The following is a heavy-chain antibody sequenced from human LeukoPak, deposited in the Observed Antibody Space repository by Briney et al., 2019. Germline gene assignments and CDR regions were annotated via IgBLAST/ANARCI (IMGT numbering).Heavy chain of an antibody. CDR1: GFIFSDYG. CDR2: VSSSSRYI. J-gene: IGHJ4*02. V-gene: IGHV3-21*01. Sequence: GGSLRLSCAASGFIFSDYGMNWVRQAPGKGLEWVASVSSSSRYIYYAESLKGRFTISRDNAKNSLYLQMNSLRAEDTAVYYCARIVEAAVGYFDYWGQGSLVIVSS. CDR3: ARIVEAAVGYFDY. D-gene: IGHD6-13*01.